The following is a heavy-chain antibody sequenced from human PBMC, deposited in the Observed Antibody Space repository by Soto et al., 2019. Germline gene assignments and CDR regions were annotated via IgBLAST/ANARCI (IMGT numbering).Heavy chain of an antibody. Sequence: EVQLLESGGGLVQPGGSLRLSCAASGFTFSSYAMSWVRQAPGKGLEWVSAISGSGVSTYYADSVKGRFTISRDTSKNTPCLQMNSLRAEDTAVYYCATGRDGDSYYFDYCGQGTLVTVSS. CDR3: ATGRDGDSYYFDY. D-gene: IGHD4-17*01. CDR2: ISGSGVST. V-gene: IGHV3-23*01. J-gene: IGHJ4*02. CDR1: GFTFSSYA.